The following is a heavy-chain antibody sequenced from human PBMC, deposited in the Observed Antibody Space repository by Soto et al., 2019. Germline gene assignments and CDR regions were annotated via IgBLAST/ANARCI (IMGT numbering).Heavy chain of an antibody. J-gene: IGHJ6*02. CDR1: GFTFSSYA. D-gene: IGHD2-2*01. V-gene: IGHV3-23*01. Sequence: GGSLRLSCAASGFTFSSYAMSWVRQAPGKGLEWVSAISGSGGSTYYADSVKGRFTISRDDSKNTLYLQMNSLRAEDTAVYYCAKVSCSSTSCYYYYYGMDVWGQGTTVTVSS. CDR2: ISGSGGST. CDR3: AKVSCSSTSCYYYYYGMDV.